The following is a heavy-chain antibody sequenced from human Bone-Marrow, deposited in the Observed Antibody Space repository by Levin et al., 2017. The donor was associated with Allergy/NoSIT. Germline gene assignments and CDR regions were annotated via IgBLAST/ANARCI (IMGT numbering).Heavy chain of an antibody. CDR1: FFLFLSSF. CDR2: IKRDGSEK. CDR3: ARVNDGDYNGWLES. Sequence: GGSLRLSFSSSFFLFLSSFLPFFLPSPLQGLAWVASIKRDGSEKYYVDSVKGRCTISRDNDKKSLFLQMKSLRVEDTAVYYCARVNDGDYNGWLESWGQGILVTVST. J-gene: IGHJ5*01. D-gene: IGHD4-17*01. V-gene: IGHV3-7*01.